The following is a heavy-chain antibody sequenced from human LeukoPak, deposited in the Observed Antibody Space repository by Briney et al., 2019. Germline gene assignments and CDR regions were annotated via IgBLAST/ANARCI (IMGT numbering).Heavy chain of an antibody. D-gene: IGHD6-13*01. V-gene: IGHV2-5*01. CDR2: IYWNDDK. CDR1: GFSLSTSGVG. J-gene: IGHJ1*01. CDR3: AQRKGGGSSWYRYFQR. Sequence: SGPTLVNPTQTLTLTCTFSGFSLSTSGVGVGWIRQPPGKALEWLALIYWNDDKRYSPSLKSRLTITKDTSKNQVVLTMTNMDPVDTATYYCAQRKGGGSSWYRYFQRWGQGTLVTVSS.